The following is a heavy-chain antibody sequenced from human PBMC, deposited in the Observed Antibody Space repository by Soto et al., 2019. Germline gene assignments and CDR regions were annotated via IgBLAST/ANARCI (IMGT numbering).Heavy chain of an antibody. CDR3: ARRYGPGFDY. CDR1: GGSISSYY. D-gene: IGHD4-17*01. Sequence: SETLSLTCTVSGGSISSYYWSWIRRPPGKGLEWIGYVHDSESAKYNPSLTSRVTMSMDTSKKQFSLKLTSVTAADTAVYYCARRYGPGFDYWGQGTLVT. CDR2: VHDSESA. V-gene: IGHV4-59*08. J-gene: IGHJ4*02.